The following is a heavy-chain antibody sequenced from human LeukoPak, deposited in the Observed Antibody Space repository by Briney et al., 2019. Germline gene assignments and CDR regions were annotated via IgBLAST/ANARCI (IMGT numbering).Heavy chain of an antibody. V-gene: IGHV1-8*03. CDR2: MNPNSGNT. D-gene: IGHD2-8*01. J-gene: IGHJ6*03. CDR3: ARGFNVFPAALNTDYYYHYMDV. Sequence: ASVKVSCKASGYTFTSYDINWVRQATGQGLEWMGWMNPNSGNTGYAQKFQGRVTITRNTSISTAYMELSSLRSEDTAVYYCARGFNVFPAALNTDYYYHYMDVWGKGTTVTVSS. CDR1: GYTFTSYD.